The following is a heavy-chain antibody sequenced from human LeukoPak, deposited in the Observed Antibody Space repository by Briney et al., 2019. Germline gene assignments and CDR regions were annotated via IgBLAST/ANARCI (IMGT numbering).Heavy chain of an antibody. J-gene: IGHJ4*01. CDR2: IKQDGSEK. V-gene: IGHV3-7*01. Sequence: GGSLRLSCAASAFTFSYYWMNWVRQAPGKGLEWVASIKQDGSEKYYVDSVKGRFTISRDNAKNSLYLQMNTLRAEDTAVYYCPRGRGDSTYDCWGQGTLVTVSS. CDR1: AFTFSYYW. D-gene: IGHD6-13*01. CDR3: PRGRGDSTYDC.